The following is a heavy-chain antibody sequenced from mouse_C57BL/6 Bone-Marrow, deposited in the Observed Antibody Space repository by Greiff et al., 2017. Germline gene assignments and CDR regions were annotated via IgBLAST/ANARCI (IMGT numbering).Heavy chain of an antibody. V-gene: IGHV1-4*01. CDR3: ARGDYYGSSYSDWYFDV. Sequence: QVQLQQSGAELARPGASVKMSCKASGYTFTSYTMHWVKQRPGQGLEWIGYINPSSGYTKYNQKFKDKATLTADKSSSTAYMQLSSLTSEDSAVYYCARGDYYGSSYSDWYFDVWGTGTTVTGSS. J-gene: IGHJ1*03. D-gene: IGHD1-1*01. CDR2: INPSSGYT. CDR1: GYTFTSYT.